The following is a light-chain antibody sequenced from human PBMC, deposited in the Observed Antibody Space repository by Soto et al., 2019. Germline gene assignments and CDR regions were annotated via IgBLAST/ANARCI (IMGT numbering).Light chain of an antibody. J-gene: IGLJ1*01. CDR1: SSNIGAGYD. V-gene: IGLV1-40*01. CDR2: ANS. Sequence: QSVLTQPPSVSGAPGQRVTISCTGSSSNIGAGYDVHWYQQLPGTAPKLLIYANSHRPSGVPDRFSGSRSGTSASLAITGLQDEDEADYYCQSYDSSLSGYVFGTGTKLTVL. CDR3: QSYDSSLSGYV.